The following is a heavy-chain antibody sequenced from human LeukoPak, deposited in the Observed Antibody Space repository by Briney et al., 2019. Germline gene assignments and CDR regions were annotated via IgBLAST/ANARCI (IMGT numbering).Heavy chain of an antibody. J-gene: IGHJ4*02. V-gene: IGHV3-7*05. D-gene: IGHD3-22*01. Sequence: PGGSLRLSCSASAFTFSMYWMTWVRQAPGKGLEWVSTIKEDGSDKYYVDSVRGRFTISRDNAENSLYLRMNSLTAEDTALYYCAKPFDDSSGYYSDYWGQGTLVTVSS. CDR3: AKPFDDSSGYYSDY. CDR1: AFTFSMYW. CDR2: IKEDGSDK.